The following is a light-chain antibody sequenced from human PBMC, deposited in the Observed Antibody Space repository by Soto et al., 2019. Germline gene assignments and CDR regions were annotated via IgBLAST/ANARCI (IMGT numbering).Light chain of an antibody. Sequence: QSVLTQPASVSGSPGQSITLSCTGTNSDIGGSKYVSWYQQHPGKAPKLMIYDVTYRPSGVSDRFSGSKSGNTASLTVSGLQAEDEADYYCSSYTSSGTLYVFGTGTKVTVL. J-gene: IGLJ1*01. CDR1: NSDIGGSKY. CDR3: SSYTSSGTLYV. CDR2: DVT. V-gene: IGLV2-14*01.